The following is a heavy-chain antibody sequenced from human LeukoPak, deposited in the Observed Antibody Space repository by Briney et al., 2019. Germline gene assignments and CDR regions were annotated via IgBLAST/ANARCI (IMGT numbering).Heavy chain of an antibody. Sequence: GGSLRLSCAASGFTFSVYAMSWVRQAPGKGLEWVSAISGSGGNTYYADSVKGRFTISRDNAKNSLFLQMNSLRAEDTAVYYCARELMGLTMIVVVNPIDYWGQGTLVTVSS. CDR2: ISGSGGNT. CDR3: ARELMGLTMIVVVNPIDY. J-gene: IGHJ4*02. D-gene: IGHD3-22*01. CDR1: GFTFSVYA. V-gene: IGHV3-23*01.